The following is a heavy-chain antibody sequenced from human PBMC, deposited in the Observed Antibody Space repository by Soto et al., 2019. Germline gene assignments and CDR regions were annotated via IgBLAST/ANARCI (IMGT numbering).Heavy chain of an antibody. Sequence: GGSLRLSCAASGFTFSSYSMNWVRQAPGKGLEWVSYISSSSSTIYYADSVKGRFTISRDNAKNSLYLQMNSLRAEDTAVYYCARDRSYLEGDYYAFDIWGQGTMVTVSS. CDR2: ISSSSSTI. CDR3: ARDRSYLEGDYYAFDI. D-gene: IGHD4-17*01. V-gene: IGHV3-48*01. CDR1: GFTFSSYS. J-gene: IGHJ3*02.